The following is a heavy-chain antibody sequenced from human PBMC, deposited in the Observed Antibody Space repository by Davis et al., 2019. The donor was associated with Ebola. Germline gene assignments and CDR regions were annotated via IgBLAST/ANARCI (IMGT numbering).Heavy chain of an antibody. J-gene: IGHJ4*02. CDR1: GFTFSDYY. D-gene: IGHD3-22*01. Sequence: GESLKISCAASGFTFSDYYMSWIRQASGKGLEWVSYISSSGSTIYYADSVKGRFTISRDNAKNSLYLQMNSLRAEDTAVYYCASHPPHYYDTSGSQVWGQGTLVTVSS. V-gene: IGHV3-11*01. CDR3: ASHPPHYYDTSGSQV. CDR2: ISSSGSTI.